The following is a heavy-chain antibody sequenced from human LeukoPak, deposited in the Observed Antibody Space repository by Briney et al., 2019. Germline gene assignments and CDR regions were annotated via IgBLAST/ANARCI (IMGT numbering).Heavy chain of an antibody. D-gene: IGHD6-13*01. V-gene: IGHV3-74*01. CDR2: INSDATST. Sequence: PGGSLGLSCAASGFMLSSTWMRWVRQAPGKGLVWVSRINSDATSTSYADSVRGRFTISRDDAKNTMYLQMNSLRAEDTAMYYCVRGSPGYSSSWHAYWGQGTLVTVSS. CDR3: VRGSPGYSSSWHAY. J-gene: IGHJ4*02. CDR1: GFMLSSTW.